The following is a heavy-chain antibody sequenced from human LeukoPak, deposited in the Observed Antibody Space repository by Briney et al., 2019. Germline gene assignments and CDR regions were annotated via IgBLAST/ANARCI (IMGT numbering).Heavy chain of an antibody. CDR1: GGSISSSSYY. CDR2: IYYSGST. J-gene: IGHJ4*02. D-gene: IGHD3-10*01. CDR3: ARRWYGSGSYIDY. Sequence: SETLSLTCTVSGGSISSSSYYWGWIRQPPGKGLEWIGSIYYSGSTYYNPSLKSRVTISVDTSKNQFSLKLSSVTAADTAVYYCARRWYGSGSYIDYWGQGTLVTVSS. V-gene: IGHV4-39*01.